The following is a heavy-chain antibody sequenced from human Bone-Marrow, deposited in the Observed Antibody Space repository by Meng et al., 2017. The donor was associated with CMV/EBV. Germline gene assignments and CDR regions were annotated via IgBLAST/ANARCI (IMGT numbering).Heavy chain of an antibody. CDR2: MFGDGRR. V-gene: IGHV3-66*02. CDR3: AKDHSPSTNYDFWSGYYRDNWSDP. Sequence: GESLKISCAATGYPVSANLMMWVRQAPGKGLEWVSIMFGDGRRFYADSVKGRFTVSGANSKNTLYLQMNRLRTEDTAVYYCAKDHSPSTNYDFWSGYYRDNWSDPWGQGNLVTVSS. CDR1: GYPVSANL. D-gene: IGHD3-3*01. J-gene: IGHJ5*02.